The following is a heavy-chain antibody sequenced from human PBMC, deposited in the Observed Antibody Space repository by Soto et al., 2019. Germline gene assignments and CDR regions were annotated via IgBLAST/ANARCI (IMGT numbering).Heavy chain of an antibody. CDR2: IYHSGSP. CDR3: ARGCPNWNLYFDY. Sequence: QLQLQESGSGLVKPSQTLSLTCAVSGGSISSGGYSWSWIRQPPGKGLEWIGYIYHSGSPYYNPYLKSRGTISVDRSKNQFSLKLSSVTAADTAVYYCARGCPNWNLYFDYWGQGTLVTVSS. V-gene: IGHV4-30-2*01. J-gene: IGHJ4*02. D-gene: IGHD1-1*01. CDR1: GGSISSGGYS.